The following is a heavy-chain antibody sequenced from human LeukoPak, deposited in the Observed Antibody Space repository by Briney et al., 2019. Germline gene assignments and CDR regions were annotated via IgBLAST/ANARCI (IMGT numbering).Heavy chain of an antibody. CDR2: IIPIFGTA. CDR3: ARDWGDRRVLEYSSSSFYYYYMDV. V-gene: IGHV1-69*05. D-gene: IGHD6-6*01. Sequence: GSSVKVSCKASGGTFSSYAISWVRQAPGQGLEWMGGIIPIFGTANYAQKFQGRVTITTDESTSTAYMELSSLRSEDTAVYYCARDWGDRRVLEYSSSSFYYYYMDVWGKGTTVTVSS. CDR1: GGTFSSYA. J-gene: IGHJ6*03.